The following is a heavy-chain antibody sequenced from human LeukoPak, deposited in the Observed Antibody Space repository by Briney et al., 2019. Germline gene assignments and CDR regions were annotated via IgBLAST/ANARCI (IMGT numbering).Heavy chain of an antibody. V-gene: IGHV4-39*01. Sequence: KPSETLSLTCTVSGGSISSSNYYWGWIRQPPGKGLKWIGNIYYSGSTYYNPSLKSRVTISVDTSKNQFSLKLSSVTAADTAVYYCARQSLWFGEDVDYWGQGSLVTVSS. CDR3: ARQSLWFGEDVDY. D-gene: IGHD3-10*01. CDR2: IYYSGST. CDR1: GGSISSSNYY. J-gene: IGHJ4*02.